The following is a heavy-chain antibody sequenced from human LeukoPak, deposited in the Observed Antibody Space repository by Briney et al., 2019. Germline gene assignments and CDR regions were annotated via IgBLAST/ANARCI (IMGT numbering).Heavy chain of an antibody. J-gene: IGHJ1*01. V-gene: IGHV4-39*07. CDR3: ARDIKGPRPEYFQH. CDR1: GGSISSSSYY. D-gene: IGHD1-14*01. Sequence: SETLSLTCTVSGGSISSSSYYWGWIRQPPGKGLEWIGSIYYSGSTYYNPSLKSRVTISVDTSKNQFSLKLSSVTAADTAVYYCARDIKGPRPEYFQHWGQGTLVTVSS. CDR2: IYYSGST.